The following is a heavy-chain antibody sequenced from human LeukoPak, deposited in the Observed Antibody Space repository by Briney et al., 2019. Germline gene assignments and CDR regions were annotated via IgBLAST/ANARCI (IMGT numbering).Heavy chain of an antibody. J-gene: IGHJ4*02. V-gene: IGHV1-2*06. D-gene: IGHD4-17*01. Sequence: GASVKVSCKASGYTFTGYYMHWVRQAPGQGLEWMGRINPNSGGTNYAQKFQGRVTMTRDTSISTAYMELSRLRSDDTAVYYCARGGTWGTDYGDFDYWGQGTLVTVSS. CDR2: INPNSGGT. CDR1: GYTFTGYY. CDR3: ARGGTWGTDYGDFDY.